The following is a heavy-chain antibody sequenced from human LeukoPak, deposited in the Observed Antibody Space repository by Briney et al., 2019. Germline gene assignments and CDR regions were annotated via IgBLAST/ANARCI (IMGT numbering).Heavy chain of an antibody. CDR2: ISGSGGST. V-gene: IGHV3-23*01. D-gene: IGHD6-13*01. CDR3: AKSAVAAAGILDYYYYYYMDV. Sequence: GGSLRLSCVASGFTFSNAWMSWVRQAPGKGLEWVSAISGSGGSTYYADSVKGRFTISRDNSKNTLYLQMNSLRAEDTAVYYCAKSAVAAAGILDYYYYYYMDVWGKGTTVTVSS. J-gene: IGHJ6*03. CDR1: GFTFSNAW.